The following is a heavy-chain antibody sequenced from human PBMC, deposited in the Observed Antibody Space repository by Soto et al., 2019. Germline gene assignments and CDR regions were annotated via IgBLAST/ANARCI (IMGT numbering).Heavy chain of an antibody. J-gene: IGHJ6*02. CDR1: GGTFSSYA. V-gene: IGHV1-69*13. D-gene: IGHD5-12*01. CDR2: IIPIFGTA. Sequence: SVKVSCKASGGTFSSYAISWVRQAPGQGLEWMGGIIPIFGTANYAQKFQGRVTITADESTSTAYMELSSLRSEDTAVYYCAREEMAHNFDYYYYYGMDVWGQGTTVTVSS. CDR3: AREEMAHNFDYYYYYGMDV.